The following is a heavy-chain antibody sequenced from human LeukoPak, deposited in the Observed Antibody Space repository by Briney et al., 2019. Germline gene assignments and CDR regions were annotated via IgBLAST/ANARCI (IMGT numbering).Heavy chain of an antibody. V-gene: IGHV5-51*01. CDR3: ARRGIAASWDV. CDR2: IYPGDSDT. Sequence: WMGIIYPGDSDTRYSPSFQGQVTISADKSNSTAYLQWSSLKASDTAIYYCARRGIAASWDVWGKGTTVTVSS. D-gene: IGHD6-13*01. J-gene: IGHJ6*04.